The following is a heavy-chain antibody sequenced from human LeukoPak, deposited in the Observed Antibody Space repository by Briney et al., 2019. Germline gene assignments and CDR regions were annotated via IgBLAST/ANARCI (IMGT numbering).Heavy chain of an antibody. CDR2: ISSSSSYI. D-gene: IGHD3-9*01. J-gene: IGHJ4*02. Sequence: GGSLRLSCAASGFTFSSYSMNWVRQAPGKGLEWVSSISSSSSYIYYADSVKGRFTISRDNAKNSLYLQMNSLRAEDTAVYYCARDPPTIKAAFDYWGQGTLATVSS. CDR3: ARDPPTIKAAFDY. CDR1: GFTFSSYS. V-gene: IGHV3-21*01.